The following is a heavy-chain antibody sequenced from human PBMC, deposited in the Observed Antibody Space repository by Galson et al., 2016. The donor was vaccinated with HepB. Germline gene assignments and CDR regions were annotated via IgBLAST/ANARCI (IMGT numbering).Heavy chain of an antibody. CDR3: ASWGYSSSRYSDY. V-gene: IGHV4-31*03. CDR2: IYYGGST. CDR1: GGSISSGGYY. J-gene: IGHJ4*02. D-gene: IGHD6-13*01. Sequence: TLSLTCTVSGGSISSGGYYWSWIRQHPGKGLEWIGYIYYGGSTYYNPSLRSRVTISADTSKNQFSLKLSSVTAADTAVYYCASWGYSSSRYSDYWGQGTLVTVSS.